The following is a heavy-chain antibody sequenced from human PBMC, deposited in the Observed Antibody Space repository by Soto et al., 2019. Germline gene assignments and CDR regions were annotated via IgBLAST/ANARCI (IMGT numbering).Heavy chain of an antibody. CDR2: IRAYNGNT. CDR3: ARDLPTMDV. J-gene: IGHJ6*02. CDR1: GYTFTSYG. V-gene: IGHV1-18*01. Sequence: QVQLVQSGAEVKKPGASVKVSCKASGYTFTSYGISWVRQAPGQGLEWMGWIRAYNGNTNYAQKLQGKVTMTTDTSKSTAYMELRSPRSDSTAVYYCARDLPTMDVWGQGTTVTVSS.